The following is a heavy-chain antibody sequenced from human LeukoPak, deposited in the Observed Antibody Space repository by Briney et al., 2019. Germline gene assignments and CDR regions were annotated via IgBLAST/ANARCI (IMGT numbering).Heavy chain of an antibody. CDR3: ARDRCSGGSCHSDY. D-gene: IGHD2-15*01. CDR1: GGSMSSYY. V-gene: IGHV4-59*01. CDR2: IYYSGST. J-gene: IGHJ4*02. Sequence: SETLSLTCTGSGGSMSSYYWSWIRQPPGKGLEWIGYIYYSGSTNYNPSLKSRVTISVDTSKNQFSLKLSSVTAADTAVYYCARDRCSGGSCHSDYWGQGTLVTVSS.